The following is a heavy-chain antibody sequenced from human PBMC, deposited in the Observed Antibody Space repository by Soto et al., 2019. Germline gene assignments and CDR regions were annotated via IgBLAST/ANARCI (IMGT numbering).Heavy chain of an antibody. CDR3: ASSAQRGYGSGWSDYYYFGIDV. Sequence: GESLKISCKGSGYNFISYWIGWVRQMPGKGLEWMGIIYPDDSHTKYSPSFEGQVTISADKSINTAYLQWSSLKASDTAMYYCASSAQRGYGSGWSDYYYFGIDVWGPGTTVTVSS. D-gene: IGHD6-19*01. J-gene: IGHJ6*02. V-gene: IGHV5-51*01. CDR2: IYPDDSHT. CDR1: GYNFISYW.